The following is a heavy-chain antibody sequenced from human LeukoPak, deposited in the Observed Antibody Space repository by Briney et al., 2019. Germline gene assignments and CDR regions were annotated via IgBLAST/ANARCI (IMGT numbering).Heavy chain of an antibody. Sequence: GGSLRLSCAASGFTFSRNGMTWVRQAPGKGLEWVSSISTSSSYIYYADSVRGRFTISRDNAKNSLYLQMNSLRAEDTAVYSCARGADGVSSNSRGWFDPWGQGTLVTVSS. J-gene: IGHJ5*02. D-gene: IGHD2-15*01. CDR1: GFTFSRNG. V-gene: IGHV3-21*01. CDR3: ARGADGVSSNSRGWFDP. CDR2: ISTSSSYI.